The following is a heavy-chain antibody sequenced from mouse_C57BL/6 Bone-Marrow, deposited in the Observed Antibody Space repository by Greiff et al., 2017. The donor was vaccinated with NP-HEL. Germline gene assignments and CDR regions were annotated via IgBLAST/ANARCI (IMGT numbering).Heavy chain of an antibody. CDR2: IDPEDGET. J-gene: IGHJ3*01. D-gene: IGHD1-1*01. Sequence: DQLQQSGAELVKPGASVKLSCTASGFNIKDYYMHWVKQRTEQGLEWIGRIDPEDGETKYVPKFQGKATITADTSSNTAYLQLSSLTSEDTAVYYCAQVEGFAYWGQGTLVTVSA. CDR3: AQVEGFAY. V-gene: IGHV14-2*01. CDR1: GFNIKDYY.